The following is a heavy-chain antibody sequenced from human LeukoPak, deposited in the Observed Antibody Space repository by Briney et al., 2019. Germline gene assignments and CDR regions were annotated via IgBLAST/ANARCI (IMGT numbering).Heavy chain of an antibody. CDR2: IYYSGST. Sequence: KASETLSLTCTVSGGSISSSTYQWGWGWIRQPPGKGLEWIGSIYYSGSTYYNPSLKSRVTISVDASKNQFSLKLSSVTAADTAVYYCARVVEGRQWLVNWFDPWGQGTLVTVSS. CDR3: ARVVEGRQWLVNWFDP. CDR1: GGSISSSTYQWG. J-gene: IGHJ5*02. D-gene: IGHD6-19*01. V-gene: IGHV4-39*01.